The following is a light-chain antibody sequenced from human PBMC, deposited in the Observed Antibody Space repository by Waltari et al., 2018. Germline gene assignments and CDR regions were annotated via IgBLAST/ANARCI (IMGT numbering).Light chain of an antibody. CDR1: SSDVGGYDY. Sequence: QSALTQPPSASGSPGQSVTISCTGTSSDVGGYDYVSWYQQHPGKAPKLIMFEVNKGPSGVLDRFSGSKSGNTASLTIYGLQPEDEADYFCSSYAGSNNFVVFGGGTKLTVL. CDR2: EVN. V-gene: IGLV2-8*01. J-gene: IGLJ2*01. CDR3: SSYAGSNNFVV.